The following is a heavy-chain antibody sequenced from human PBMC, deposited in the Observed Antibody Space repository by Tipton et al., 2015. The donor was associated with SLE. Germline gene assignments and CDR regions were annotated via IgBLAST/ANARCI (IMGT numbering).Heavy chain of an antibody. CDR1: GGTFSSYA. V-gene: IGHV1-46*01. CDR2: INPSGGGT. D-gene: IGHD1-26*01. Sequence: QSGAEVKKPGSSVKVSCKASGGTFSSYAISWVRQAPGQGLEWMGIINPSGGGTSYAQKFQGRVTMTRDTSTSTVYMELSSLRSEDTAVYYCAKKGRVGDTPLYNWFDPWGQGTLVTVSS. CDR3: AKKGRVGDTPLYNWFDP. J-gene: IGHJ5*02.